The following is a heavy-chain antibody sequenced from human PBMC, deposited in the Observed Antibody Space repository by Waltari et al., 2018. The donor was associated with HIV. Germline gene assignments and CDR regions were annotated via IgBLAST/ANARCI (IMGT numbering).Heavy chain of an antibody. V-gene: IGHV3-33*08. CDR1: RFTSSGHG. Sequence: QVHLVESGGGVVHPGRSLRLSLATSRFTSSGHGAPWAPQAPGKVLDLVAGLSHAGSKEIYIDSMIDRFSMSRDNSQHTLYLQMLSQRAEDTDVYYCASTTVPGENTFDIWGQGTVVTVSS. D-gene: IGHD3-10*01. CDR2: LSHAGSKE. J-gene: IGHJ3*02. CDR3: ASTTVPGENTFDI.